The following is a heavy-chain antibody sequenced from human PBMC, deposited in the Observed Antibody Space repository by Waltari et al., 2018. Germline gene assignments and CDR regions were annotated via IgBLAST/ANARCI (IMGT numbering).Heavy chain of an antibody. CDR3: ARDPGPIVGAPDY. Sequence: QVQLVQSGTEVKKPGASVKVSCQASGYSFTDYHLHWVLQTPGQGLEWLGWINPKNGDTGYAQNFLGRVTMTRDTSINTVYMDLSGLRSDDTAVFYCARDPGPIVGAPDYWGQGTLVTVSS. J-gene: IGHJ4*02. CDR2: INPKNGDT. CDR1: GYSFTDYH. V-gene: IGHV1-2*02. D-gene: IGHD1-26*01.